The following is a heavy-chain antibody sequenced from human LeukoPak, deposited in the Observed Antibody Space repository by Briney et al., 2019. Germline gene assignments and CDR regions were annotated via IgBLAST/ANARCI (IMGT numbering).Heavy chain of an antibody. CDR1: GGSISGFY. V-gene: IGHV4-59*01. CDR3: ARYYDTSGYYLR. D-gene: IGHD3-22*01. Sequence: SETLSLTCTVSGGSISGFYWSWIRQPPGKGLEWIGYIYYSGSTNYNPSLKSRVTISVDTSKEQFSLKLSSVTAADTAVYYCARYYDTSGYYLRWGQGTLVTVSS. J-gene: IGHJ4*02. CDR2: IYYSGST.